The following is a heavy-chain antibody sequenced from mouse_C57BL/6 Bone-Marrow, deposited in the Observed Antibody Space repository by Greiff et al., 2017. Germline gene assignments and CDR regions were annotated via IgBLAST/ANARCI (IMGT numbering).Heavy chain of an antibody. D-gene: IGHD2-14*01. CDR3: ARKAYRVDGYFDV. V-gene: IGHV1-63*01. CDR2: IYPGGGYT. J-gene: IGHJ1*03. Sequence: VKLMESGAELVRPGTSVKMSCKASGYTFTNYWIGWAKQRPGHGLEWIGDIYPGGGYTNYNEKFKGKATLTADKSSSTAYMQFSSLTSEDSAIYYCARKAYRVDGYFDVWGTGTTVTVSS. CDR1: GYTFTNYW.